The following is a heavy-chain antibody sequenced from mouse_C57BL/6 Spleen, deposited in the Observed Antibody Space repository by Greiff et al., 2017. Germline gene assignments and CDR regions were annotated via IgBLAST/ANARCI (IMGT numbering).Heavy chain of an antibody. CDR1: GYAFSSSW. V-gene: IGHV1-82*01. J-gene: IGHJ4*01. D-gene: IGHD2-2*01. Sequence: VQLQQSGPELVKPGASVKISCKASGYAFSSSWMNWVKQRPGKGLEWIGRIYPGDGDTNYNGKFKGRATLTADKYSSTAYLQLSSLTSEEAAVYFCAISYGYDGFGAMDDWGQGTSVTVSS. CDR2: IYPGDGDT. CDR3: AISYGYDGFGAMDD.